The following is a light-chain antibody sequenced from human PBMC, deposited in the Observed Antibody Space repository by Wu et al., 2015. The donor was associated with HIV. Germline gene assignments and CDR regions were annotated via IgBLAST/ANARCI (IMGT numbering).Light chain of an antibody. CDR1: QSISSW. V-gene: IGKV1-5*03. J-gene: IGKJ2*03. CDR2: KAS. Sequence: DIQMTQSPATLSASVGDRVTITCRASQSISSWLAWYQQKPGKAPKLLIYKASILESGVPSRLSGSGSETEFTLTINRLQPDDFATYYCQQYDRYPYSFGGGTKLEMK. CDR3: QQYDRYPYS.